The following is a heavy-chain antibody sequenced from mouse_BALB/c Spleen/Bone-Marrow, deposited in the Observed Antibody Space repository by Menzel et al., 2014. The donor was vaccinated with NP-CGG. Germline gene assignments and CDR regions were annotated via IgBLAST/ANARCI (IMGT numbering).Heavy chain of an antibody. CDR1: GFSLTGYG. CDR3: ARGEDYDDYYAMDY. Sequence: VKVVESGPGLVAPSQSLSITCTVSGFSLTGYGVNWVRQPQGKGLEWLGMIWGDGSTDYNSALKSRLSISKDNSKSQVFLKMNSLQTDDTARYYCARGEDYDDYYAMDYWGQGTSVTVSS. CDR2: IWGDGST. V-gene: IGHV2-6-7*01. D-gene: IGHD2-4*01. J-gene: IGHJ4*01.